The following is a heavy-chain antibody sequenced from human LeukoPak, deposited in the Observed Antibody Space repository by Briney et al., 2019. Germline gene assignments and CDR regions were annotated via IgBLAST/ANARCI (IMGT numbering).Heavy chain of an antibody. CDR3: ASYRRKRSTSDDAFDI. CDR1: GGSISSYY. V-gene: IGHV4-4*07. Sequence: SETLSLTCTVSGGSISSYYWSWIRQPAGKGLEWIGRIYTSGSTNYNPSLKSRVTMSVDTSKNQFSLKLSSMTAADTAVYYCASYRRKRSTSDDAFDIWGQGTMVTVSS. CDR2: IYTSGST. D-gene: IGHD2-2*01. J-gene: IGHJ3*02.